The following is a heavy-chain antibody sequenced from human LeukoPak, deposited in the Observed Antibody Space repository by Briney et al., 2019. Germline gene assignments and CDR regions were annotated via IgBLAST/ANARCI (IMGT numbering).Heavy chain of an antibody. CDR1: GDSVSSNSVT. D-gene: IGHD2-2*01. Sequence: SQTLSLTCALSGDSVSSNSVTWNWIRQSPSRGLEWLGRTYYRSTWYNDYAVSVRGRITVNPDTSKNQFSLHLNSVTPEDTAVYYCARRLTQYDCFDPWGQGILVAVSS. V-gene: IGHV6-1*01. CDR2: TYYRSTWYN. J-gene: IGHJ5*02. CDR3: ARRLTQYDCFDP.